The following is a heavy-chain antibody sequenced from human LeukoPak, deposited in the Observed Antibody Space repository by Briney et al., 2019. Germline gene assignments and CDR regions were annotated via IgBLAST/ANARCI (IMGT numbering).Heavy chain of an antibody. V-gene: IGHV3-23*01. D-gene: IGHD3-10*01. Sequence: GGSLRLSCAASGFTFSSYAMSWVRQAPGKGLEWVSSISGSGGSTYYADSVKGRFTISRDNSKNTLYLQMNSLRGEDTAVYYCAKDGEETTPAYFDYWGRGPLVTAS. CDR1: GFTFSSYA. CDR2: ISGSGGST. J-gene: IGHJ4*02. CDR3: AKDGEETTPAYFDY.